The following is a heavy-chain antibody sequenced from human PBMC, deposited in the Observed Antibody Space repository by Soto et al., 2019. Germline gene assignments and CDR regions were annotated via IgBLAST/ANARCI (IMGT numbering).Heavy chain of an antibody. D-gene: IGHD6-25*01. J-gene: IGHJ6*02. CDR2: IGGSGGST. CDR1: GFTFSSYA. Sequence: EVQLLASGGGLVQPGGSLRLSCVASGFTFSSYAMSWVRQAPGKGLEWVSAIGGSGGSTFYADSLKGRFTMSRDNSKNTLYLQMNSLRAEDTAVYYCARDRGNMDVWGQGTTITVSS. V-gene: IGHV3-23*01. CDR3: ARDRGNMDV.